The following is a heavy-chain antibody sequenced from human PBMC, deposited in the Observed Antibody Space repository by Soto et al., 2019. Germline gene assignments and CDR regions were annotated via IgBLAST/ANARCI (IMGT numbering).Heavy chain of an antibody. J-gene: IGHJ4*02. Sequence: EVHLLESGGGLVQPGGSLRLSCAASGFTFSSYSMSWVRQAPGKGLEWVSGFRTGGDDGTTYYADSVKGRFTISRDNSKNTMFLQLHSLRDEDTAIYYCAKKVNSGPGSQYFDYWGQGTLVTVSS. D-gene: IGHD3-10*01. CDR2: FRTGGDDGTT. CDR1: GFTFSSYS. CDR3: AKKVNSGPGSQYFDY. V-gene: IGHV3-23*01.